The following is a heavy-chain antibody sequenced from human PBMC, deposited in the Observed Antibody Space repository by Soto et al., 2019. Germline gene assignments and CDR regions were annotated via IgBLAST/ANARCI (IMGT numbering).Heavy chain of an antibody. CDR1: GSTFSSST. D-gene: IGHD3-10*01. V-gene: IGHV3-21*06. CDR2: ISSSSSYI. J-gene: IGHJ4*02. Sequence: GGSLRLSCTGSGSTFSSSTMTWVRQGPGKGLEWVSSISSSSSYIYFADSLKGRFTISRDNAKNSLYLQMNSLRAEDTAVYYCARDIGEMSAVWGQGTQVTVSS. CDR3: ARDIGEMSAV.